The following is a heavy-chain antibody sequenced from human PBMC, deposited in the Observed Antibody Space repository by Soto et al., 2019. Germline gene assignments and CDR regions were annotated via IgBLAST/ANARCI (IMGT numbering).Heavy chain of an antibody. D-gene: IGHD3-22*01. J-gene: IGHJ5*02. CDR3: AKARTMIVVVIGFDP. V-gene: IGHV3-33*06. Sequence: GGSLRLSCAASGFTFSSYGMHWVRQAPGKGLEWVAIIWSDESNKFYADSVKGRFTISRDISKNTLYLQMNSLRAEDTAVYYCAKARTMIVVVIGFDPWGQGTLVTVSS. CDR1: GFTFSSYG. CDR2: IWSDESNK.